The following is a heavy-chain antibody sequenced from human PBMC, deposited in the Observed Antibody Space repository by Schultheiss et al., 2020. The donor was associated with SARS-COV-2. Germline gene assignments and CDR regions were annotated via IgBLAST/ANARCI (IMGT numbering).Heavy chain of an antibody. D-gene: IGHD1-26*01. CDR1: GGSISSGDYY. Sequence: SETLSLTCTVSGGSISSGDYYWSWIRQPPGKGLEWIGYIYYSGSTYYNPSLKSRVTISVDTSKNQFSLKLTSVTAADTAVYYCARSVGATRVDFWGQGTLVTVSS. V-gene: IGHV4-30-4*02. CDR3: ARSVGATRVDF. J-gene: IGHJ4*02. CDR2: IYYSGST.